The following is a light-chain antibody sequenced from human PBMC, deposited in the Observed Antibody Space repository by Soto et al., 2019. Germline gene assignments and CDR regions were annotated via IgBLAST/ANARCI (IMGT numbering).Light chain of an antibody. V-gene: IGKV4-1*01. J-gene: IGKJ2*01. CDR2: WAS. Sequence: DIVLTQSPDSLAVSLGDRATISCKSSQSLLYNSNNKNYLAWYQQKPGQPPKLLIYWASSRESGVPDRFSGSGSGTDFTLTINSLQAEDVALYFCHQYYDSPHTFGQGTKLEIK. CDR1: QSLLYNSNNKNY. CDR3: HQYYDSPHT.